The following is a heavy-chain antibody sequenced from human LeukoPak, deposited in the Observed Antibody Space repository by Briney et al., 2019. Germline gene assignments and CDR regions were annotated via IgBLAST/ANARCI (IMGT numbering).Heavy chain of an antibody. CDR1: GGTFSSYA. Sequence: GSSVKVSCKASGGTFSSYAISWVRQAPGQGLEWMGGIIPIFGTANYAQKFQGRVTITTDESTSTAYMELSSLRSEDTAVYYCARDMRSGRGAFDIWGPGTMVTVSS. CDR2: IIPIFGTA. J-gene: IGHJ3*02. V-gene: IGHV1-69*05. CDR3: ARDMRSGRGAFDI. D-gene: IGHD6-19*01.